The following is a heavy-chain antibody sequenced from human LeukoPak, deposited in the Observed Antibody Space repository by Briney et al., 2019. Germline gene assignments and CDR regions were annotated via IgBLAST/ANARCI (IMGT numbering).Heavy chain of an antibody. Sequence: PGGSLRLSCAASGFTFSSNYMSWVRQAPGKGLEWVSIIYSGGSTFYADSVEGRLTISRDNSKNTLYLQMNSLRAEDTAVYYCARGGSYLSAFDIWGQGTMVTVSS. CDR2: IYSGGST. CDR1: GFTFSSNY. J-gene: IGHJ3*02. V-gene: IGHV3-53*01. D-gene: IGHD1-26*01. CDR3: ARGGSYLSAFDI.